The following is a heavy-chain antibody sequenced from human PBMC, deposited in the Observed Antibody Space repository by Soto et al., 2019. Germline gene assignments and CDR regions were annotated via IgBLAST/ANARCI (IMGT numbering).Heavy chain of an antibody. D-gene: IGHD4-17*01. J-gene: IGHJ4*02. Sequence: EVQLVESGGGLVQPGESLRLSCAASGFIFSNFLMHWVRQAPGEGLVWLARIDSDGSRTRYADSVKGRFTISRDNAKNTLYLQMSSLRAEDTGMYYCVRDVRFRSFDYWGQGTLVTVSS. V-gene: IGHV3-74*01. CDR2: IDSDGSRT. CDR3: VRDVRFRSFDY. CDR1: GFIFSNFL.